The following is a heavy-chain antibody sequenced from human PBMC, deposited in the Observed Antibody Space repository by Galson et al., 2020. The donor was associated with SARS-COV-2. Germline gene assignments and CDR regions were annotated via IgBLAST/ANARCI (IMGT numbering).Heavy chain of an antibody. Sequence: ASVKVSCKASGYSLTSYDINWVRQATGQGLEWMGWMNPDNGNSDYAQNFQGRLTMTRDTSTSTAYMELSSLKSEDTAVYYCAIHPNSWYESWGQGTLVTVSS. CDR2: MNPDNGNS. J-gene: IGHJ5*02. V-gene: IGHV1-8*01. CDR1: GYSLTSYD. D-gene: IGHD6-13*01. CDR3: AIHPNSWYES.